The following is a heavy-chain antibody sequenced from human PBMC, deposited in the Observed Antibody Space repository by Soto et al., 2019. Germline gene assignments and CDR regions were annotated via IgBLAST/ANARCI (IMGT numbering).Heavy chain of an antibody. Sequence: GGSLRLSCEGSGFTFSDYYVSWIRQAPGKGLEWISYSSNSGTFSRYADSVKGRFSISRDNTKNLLYLQMNSLRAEDTAVYYCARSGDNYNRLDYWGQGTPVTVSS. CDR3: ARSGDNYNRLDY. CDR2: SSNSGTFS. V-gene: IGHV3-11*06. D-gene: IGHD1-1*01. J-gene: IGHJ4*02. CDR1: GFTFSDYY.